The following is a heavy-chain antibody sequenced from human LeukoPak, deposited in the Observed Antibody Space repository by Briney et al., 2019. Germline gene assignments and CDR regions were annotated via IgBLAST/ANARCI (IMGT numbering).Heavy chain of an antibody. CDR3: ARTMTDIVVVPASSYYFDY. J-gene: IGHJ4*02. D-gene: IGHD2-2*01. V-gene: IGHV1-69*13. CDR1: GGTSSSYA. Sequence: ASVKVSCKASGGTSSSYAISWVRQAPGQGLEWMGGIIPIFGTANYAQKFQGRVTITADESTSTAYMELSSLRSEDTAVYYCARTMTDIVVVPASSYYFDYWGQGTLVTVSS. CDR2: IIPIFGTA.